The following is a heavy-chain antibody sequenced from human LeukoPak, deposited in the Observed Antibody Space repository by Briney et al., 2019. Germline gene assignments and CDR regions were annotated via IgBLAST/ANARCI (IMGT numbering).Heavy chain of an antibody. CDR1: GLTVSSYS. J-gene: IGHJ4*02. D-gene: IGHD1-26*01. Sequence: GGSLRLSCVASGLTVSSYSMNWVRQAPGKGLEWVSYISSSSSTIYYADSVKGRFTISRDNAKNSLDLQMNSLRDEDTAVYYCASSGSYRFDYWGQGTLVTVSS. CDR3: ASSGSYRFDY. V-gene: IGHV3-48*02. CDR2: ISSSSSTI.